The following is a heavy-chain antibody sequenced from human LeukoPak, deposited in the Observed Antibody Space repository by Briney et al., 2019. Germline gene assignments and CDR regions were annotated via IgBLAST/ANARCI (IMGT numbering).Heavy chain of an antibody. CDR2: ISSSSTI. CDR3: ARGRQRWFLIYFDY. Sequence: GGSLRLSCVASGFTFSNYWMNWVRQAPGKGLEWVSSISSSSTIYYADSVKGRFTISRDNAKSSLYLQMNILRAEDTAVYYCARGRQRWFLIYFDYWGQGTLVTVSS. D-gene: IGHD3/OR15-3a*01. V-gene: IGHV3-69-1*02. CDR1: GFTFSNYW. J-gene: IGHJ4*02.